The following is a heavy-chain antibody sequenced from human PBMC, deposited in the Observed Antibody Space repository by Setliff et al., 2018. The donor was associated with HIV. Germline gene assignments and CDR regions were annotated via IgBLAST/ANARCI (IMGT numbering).Heavy chain of an antibody. CDR2: IYPGDSDT. CDR3: ARHLGLPDATDYMDV. J-gene: IGHJ6*03. CDR1: GYSFTTYW. D-gene: IGHD2-2*01. V-gene: IGHV5-51*01. Sequence: GESLKISCKGSGYSFTTYWIGWVRQMPGKGLEWMGIIYPGDSDTRYNPSFQGQVTISADKSISTAYLQWSSLKASDTAMYYCARHLGLPDATDYMDVWGKGTTVTVSS.